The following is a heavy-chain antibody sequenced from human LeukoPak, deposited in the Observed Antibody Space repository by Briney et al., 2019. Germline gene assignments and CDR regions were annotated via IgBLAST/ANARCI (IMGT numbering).Heavy chain of an antibody. CDR3: ARDQRSGNYWFDP. CDR2: IRYTGGT. Sequence: PAATLTLTYSFSGGSISSYYWSWIRQPPGKGLEWVGDIRYTGGTNYNPSLKSRVTTSIDTSKNQFSLKLSSVTAADTAVYYCARDQRSGNYWFDPWGQGTLVTVSS. V-gene: IGHV4-59*01. D-gene: IGHD4-23*01. J-gene: IGHJ5*02. CDR1: GGSISSYY.